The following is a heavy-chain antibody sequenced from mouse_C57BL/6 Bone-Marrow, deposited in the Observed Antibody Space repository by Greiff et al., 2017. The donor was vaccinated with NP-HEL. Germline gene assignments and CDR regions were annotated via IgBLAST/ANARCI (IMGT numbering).Heavy chain of an antibody. J-gene: IGHJ4*01. CDR2: IRSKSSNYAT. D-gene: IGHD1-1*01. V-gene: IGHV10-3*01. Sequence: EVQLVESGGGLVQPKGSLKLSCAASGFTFNTYAMHWVRQAPGKGLEWVVRIRSKSSNYATYYADSVKDRFTISRDDSQSMLYLQMNNLKTEDTAMYYCVRNYYGSSYAMDYWGQGTSVTVSS. CDR1: GFTFNTYA. CDR3: VRNYYGSSYAMDY.